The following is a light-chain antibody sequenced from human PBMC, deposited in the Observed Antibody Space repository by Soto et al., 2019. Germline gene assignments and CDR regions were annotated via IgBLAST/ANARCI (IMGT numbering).Light chain of an antibody. CDR2: DAS. V-gene: IGKV1-33*01. CDR3: QQYDNLLYT. J-gene: IGKJ2*01. CDR1: QDISNY. Sequence: DIQMTQSPSSLSASVGDRVTITCQASQDISNYLNWYQQKPGKAPKLLIYDASDLETGVPSRFSGGGSGTDFTFTISSLQTEDIATYYCQQYDNLLYTFGQGTTLEIK.